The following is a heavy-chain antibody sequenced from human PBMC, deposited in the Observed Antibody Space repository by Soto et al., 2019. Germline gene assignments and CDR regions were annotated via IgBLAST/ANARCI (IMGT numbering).Heavy chain of an antibody. CDR1: GYTFTSYG. Sequence: GASVKVSCKASGYTFTSYGISWVRQAPGQGLEWMGWISAYNGNTNYAQKVQGRVTMTADESTSTAYMELSSLRSEDTAVYYCARSQGSSTSLEIYYYYYYGMDVWGQGTTVTVSS. CDR3: ARSQGSSTSLEIYYYYYYGMDV. D-gene: IGHD2-2*01. V-gene: IGHV1-18*01. CDR2: ISAYNGNT. J-gene: IGHJ6*02.